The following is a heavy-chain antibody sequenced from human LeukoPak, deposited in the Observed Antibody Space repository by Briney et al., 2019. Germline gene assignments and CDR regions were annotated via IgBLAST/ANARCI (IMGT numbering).Heavy chain of an antibody. CDR1: GGSFSGYY. CDR3: AMATVDSSVYYSVFYFDF. Sequence: SSETLSLTCAVYGGSFSGYYWSWIRQPPGKGLEWIGEINHSGSTYYNPSLKSRVTISVDTSKNQFSLKLTSVTAADTAVYYCAMATVDSSVYYSVFYFDFWGQGTLVTVSS. J-gene: IGHJ4*02. V-gene: IGHV4-34*01. CDR2: INHSGST. D-gene: IGHD3-22*01.